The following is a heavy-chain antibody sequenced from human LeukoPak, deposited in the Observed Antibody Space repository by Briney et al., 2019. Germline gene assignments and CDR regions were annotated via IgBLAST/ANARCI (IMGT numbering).Heavy chain of an antibody. Sequence: PGRSLRLSCAASGFTFSSYGMHWVRQAPGKGLEWVAVISYDGSNKYYEDSVKGRFTISRDNSKNTLYLQMNSLRTEDTAVYYCAKDPQVGATRGYYFDYWGQGTLVTVSS. CDR3: AKDPQVGATRGYYFDY. CDR1: GFTFSSYG. D-gene: IGHD1-26*01. J-gene: IGHJ4*02. CDR2: ISYDGSNK. V-gene: IGHV3-30*18.